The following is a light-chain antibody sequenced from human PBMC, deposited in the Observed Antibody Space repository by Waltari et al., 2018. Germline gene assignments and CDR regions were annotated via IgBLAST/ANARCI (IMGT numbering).Light chain of an antibody. CDR1: SSDVGGYDY. CDR2: DVS. CDR3: SSYTKRHRLYWV. J-gene: IGLJ3*02. Sequence: QSALTQPASVSGSPGQSITISCTGTSSDVGGYDYVSWYQQRPGKAPKLLIYDVSVRPSGFSDLFSCSKSDNTASLTISGLQTEDEADYYCSSYTKRHRLYWVFGGGTKLTVL. V-gene: IGLV2-14*03.